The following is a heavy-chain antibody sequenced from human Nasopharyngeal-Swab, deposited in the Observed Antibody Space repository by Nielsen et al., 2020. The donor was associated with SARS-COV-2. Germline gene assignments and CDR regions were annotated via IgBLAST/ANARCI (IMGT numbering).Heavy chain of an antibody. CDR2: ISYDGSNK. CDR3: AKEGGGSGIDY. J-gene: IGHJ4*02. Sequence: GASLKISCAASGFTFSSYGMHWVRQAPGKGLEWVAVISYDGSNKYYADSVKGRFTISRDNSKNTLYLQMNSLRAEDTAVYYCAKEGGGSGIDYWGQGTLVTVSS. CDR1: GFTFSSYG. D-gene: IGHD3-10*01. V-gene: IGHV3-30*18.